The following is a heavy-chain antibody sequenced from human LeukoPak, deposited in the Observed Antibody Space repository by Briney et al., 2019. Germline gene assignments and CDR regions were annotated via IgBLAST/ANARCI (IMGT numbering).Heavy chain of an antibody. Sequence: SETLSLTCTVSGGSISSGSYYWSWIRQPAGKGLEWIGRIYTSGSTNYNPSLKSRVTISVDTSKNQFSLKLSSVTAADTAVYYCARGKGAAMGPYYFDYWGQGTLVTVSS. D-gene: IGHD5-18*01. CDR2: IYTSGST. V-gene: IGHV4-61*02. CDR3: ARGKGAAMGPYYFDY. J-gene: IGHJ4*02. CDR1: GGSISSGSYY.